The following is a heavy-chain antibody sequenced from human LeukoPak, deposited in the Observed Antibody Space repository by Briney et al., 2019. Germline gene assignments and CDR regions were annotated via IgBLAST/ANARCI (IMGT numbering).Heavy chain of an antibody. CDR1: GGSISSSNW. CDR2: IYHSGST. Sequence: SETLSLTCAVSGGSISSSNWWSWVRQPPGKGLEWIGEIYHSGSTNYNPSLKSRVTISVDTSKNQFSLKLSSVTAADTAVYYCAREHLYDFWSGYYNRWFDPWGQGTLVTVSS. D-gene: IGHD3-3*01. V-gene: IGHV4-4*02. CDR3: AREHLYDFWSGYYNRWFDP. J-gene: IGHJ5*02.